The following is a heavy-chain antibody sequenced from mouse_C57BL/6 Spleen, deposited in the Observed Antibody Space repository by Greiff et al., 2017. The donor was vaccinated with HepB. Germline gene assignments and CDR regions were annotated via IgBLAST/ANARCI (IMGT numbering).Heavy chain of an antibody. D-gene: IGHD2-5*01. V-gene: IGHV1-55*01. CDR2: IYPGSGST. J-gene: IGHJ2*01. CDR3: ARPLYSNYLYYFDY. Sequence: QVQLQQPGAELVKPGASVKMSCKASGYTFTSYWITWVKQRPGQGLEWIGDIYPGSGSTNYNEKFKSKATLTVDTSSSPAYMQLSSLTSEDSAVYYCARPLYSNYLYYFDYWGQGTTLTVSS. CDR1: GYTFTSYW.